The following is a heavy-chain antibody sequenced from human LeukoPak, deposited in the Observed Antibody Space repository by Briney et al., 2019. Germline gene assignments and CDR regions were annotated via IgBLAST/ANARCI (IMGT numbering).Heavy chain of an antibody. CDR3: ARVTYFDDMLYQYFDY. CDR1: SDSISSGSY. CDR2: IFHSGNS. D-gene: IGHD2/OR15-2a*01. Sequence: SETLSLTCAVSSDSISSGSYWGWIRQSPGKGLEWVGSIFHSGNSYYNPSLKSRLTMSVDTSKNQFSLKLTSVTAADTALYYCARVTYFDDMLYQYFDYWGQGILVTVSS. J-gene: IGHJ4*02. V-gene: IGHV4-38-2*01.